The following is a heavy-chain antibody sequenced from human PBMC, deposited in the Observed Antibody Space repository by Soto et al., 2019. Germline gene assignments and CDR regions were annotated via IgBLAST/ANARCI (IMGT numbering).Heavy chain of an antibody. V-gene: IGHV3-23*01. J-gene: IGHJ4*02. CDR1: GFTFSSYA. D-gene: IGHD6-19*01. Sequence: GGSLRLSCAASGFTFSSYAMSWVRQAPGKGLEWVSAISGSGGSTYYADSVKGRLTISRDNSKNTLYLQMNSLRAEDTAVYYCAKDLSSSGWYEATNYFDYWGQGTLVTVSS. CDR3: AKDLSSSGWYEATNYFDY. CDR2: ISGSGGST.